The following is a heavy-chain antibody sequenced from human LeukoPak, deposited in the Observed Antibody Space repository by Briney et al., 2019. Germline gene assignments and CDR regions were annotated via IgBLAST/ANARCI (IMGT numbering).Heavy chain of an antibody. CDR1: GFTFSTYA. CDR3: ARRGTGHGMDV. J-gene: IGHJ6*02. V-gene: IGHV3-64*04. Sequence: PGGSLRLSCSASGFTFSTYAMHWVRQAPGKGLEYVSAISSNGGSTYYADSVKGRFTISRDNSKNTLNLQMNSLRAEDTAVYYCARRGTGHGMDVWGQGTTVIVSS. CDR2: ISSNGGST. D-gene: IGHD1-1*01.